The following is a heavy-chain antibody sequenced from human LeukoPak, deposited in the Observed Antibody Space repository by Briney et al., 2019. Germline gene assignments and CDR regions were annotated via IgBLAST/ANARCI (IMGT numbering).Heavy chain of an antibody. CDR3: AKAGGNSFFES. CDR2: INPGGDST. V-gene: IGHV3-23*01. Sequence: GGSLRLSCAASGVTFSSYAMNWVRQGPGKGLEWVSAINPGGDSTYYADSVKGRFTISRVNSKNTLYLQMNSLRAEDTAVYYCAKAGGNSFFESWGQGTLVTVSS. J-gene: IGHJ4*02. D-gene: IGHD1-7*01. CDR1: GVTFSSYA.